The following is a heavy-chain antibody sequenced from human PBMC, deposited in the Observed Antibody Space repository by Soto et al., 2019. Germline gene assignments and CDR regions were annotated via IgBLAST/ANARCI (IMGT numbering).Heavy chain of an antibody. CDR2: INAYSGNT. Sequence: ASVKVSCKASGYTFTGYYMHWVRQAPGQGLEWMGWINAYSGNTNYAQKLQGRVTMTTDTSTSTAYMELRSLRSGDTAVYYCARYSNYYPPYYFDYWGQGTLVTVSS. CDR3: ARYSNYYPPYYFDY. CDR1: GYTFTGYY. D-gene: IGHD4-4*01. V-gene: IGHV1-18*04. J-gene: IGHJ4*02.